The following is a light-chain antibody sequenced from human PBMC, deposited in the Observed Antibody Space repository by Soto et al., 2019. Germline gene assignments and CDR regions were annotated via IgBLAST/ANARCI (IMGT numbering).Light chain of an antibody. CDR3: QQYSSSSEWT. Sequence: EIVLTQSPDTLSLSPGERATLSCRTSQSVSSNYLAWYQQKPAQAPRLLIYGASSRATGIPDRFSGSGSGTDFTLTISSLQPDDFATYYCQQYSSSSEWTFGQGTKVDIK. V-gene: IGKV3-20*01. CDR1: QSVSSNY. CDR2: GAS. J-gene: IGKJ1*01.